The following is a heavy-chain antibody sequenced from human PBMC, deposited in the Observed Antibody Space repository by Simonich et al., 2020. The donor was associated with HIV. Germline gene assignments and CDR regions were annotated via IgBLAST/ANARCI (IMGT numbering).Heavy chain of an antibody. CDR3: ARSYCSGVSCYSSNWFDP. CDR1: GGTFSSYT. D-gene: IGHD2-15*01. CDR2: IIPIFGTG. J-gene: IGHJ5*02. Sequence: QVQLVQSGAEVKKPGSSVKVSCKASGGTFSSYTISWVRQAPGQGLEWMGGIIPIFGTGNYAKKIQGRVTITADESTNTAYLELSSLRSEDTAVYYCARSYCSGVSCYSSNWFDPWGQGTLVTVSS. V-gene: IGHV1-69*13.